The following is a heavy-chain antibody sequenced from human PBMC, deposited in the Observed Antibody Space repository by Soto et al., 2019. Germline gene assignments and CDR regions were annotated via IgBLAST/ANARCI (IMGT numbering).Heavy chain of an antibody. J-gene: IGHJ5*02. Sequence: GGSLRLSCAASGFTFSNYVMRWARQAPGKGLEWVSSITDAFTTYYSDSVKGRFTISRDNSKNTLSLEMHGLRPDDTAVYYCASVGGLGGYDKRYNWFDPWGQGTLVTVSS. D-gene: IGHD5-12*01. CDR1: GFTFSNYV. V-gene: IGHV3-23*01. CDR3: ASVGGLGGYDKRYNWFDP. CDR2: ITDAFTT.